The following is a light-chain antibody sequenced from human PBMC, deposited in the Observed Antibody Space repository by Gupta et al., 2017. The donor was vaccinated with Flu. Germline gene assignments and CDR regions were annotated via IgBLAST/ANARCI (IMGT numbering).Light chain of an antibody. CDR1: NIGSKR. Sequence: SYVLTQPPSVSVAPGQTARIACGGNNIGSKRVCWYQQKAGQAPLLVVYDDNARPSGIPERLSGSNSGNTATLTIRRVEAGDEADYYCEVWDSSSYSVIFGGGTKLSVL. J-gene: IGLJ2*01. CDR2: DDN. V-gene: IGLV3-21*02. CDR3: EVWDSSSYSVI.